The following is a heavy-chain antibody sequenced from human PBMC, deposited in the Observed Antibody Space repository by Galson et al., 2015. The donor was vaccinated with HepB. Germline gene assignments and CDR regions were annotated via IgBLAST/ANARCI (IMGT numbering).Heavy chain of an antibody. J-gene: IGHJ6*02. CDR3: ARVVYGMDV. V-gene: IGHV1-2*02. Sequence: SVKVSCKASGYTFTNYYIHWVRQAPGEGLEWMGWISPNSGDTTYSQKFQGRITMTRDTSISTAYMELSSLRSDDTAVYYCARVVYGMDVWGLGTTVTVSS. CDR2: ISPNSGDT. CDR1: GYTFTNYY.